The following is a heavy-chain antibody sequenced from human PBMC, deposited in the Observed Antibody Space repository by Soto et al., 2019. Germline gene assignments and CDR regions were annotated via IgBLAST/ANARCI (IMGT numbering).Heavy chain of an antibody. CDR2: ISYGGSNK. D-gene: IGHD5-18*01. CDR1: GFTFSNYG. V-gene: IGHV3-30*18. Sequence: PGGSLRLSCTASGFTFSNYGMHWVRQAPGKGLEWVAVISYGGSNKYYTGSLKGRFTISRDNSKNTLYLQMDSLRAEDTAVYYCAKELMGGYNTGYGFFDYWGQGTLVTVSS. CDR3: AKELMGGYNTGYGFFDY. J-gene: IGHJ4*02.